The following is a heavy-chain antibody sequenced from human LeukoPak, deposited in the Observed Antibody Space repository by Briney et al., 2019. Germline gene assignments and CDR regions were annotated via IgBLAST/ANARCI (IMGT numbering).Heavy chain of an antibody. V-gene: IGHV3-48*01. D-gene: IGHD5-18*01. CDR1: GFTFSRYS. CDR3: AKDVLAYVNTAKDY. J-gene: IGHJ4*02. CDR2: ITSSGNTM. Sequence: GGSLRLSCVASGFTFSRYSMNWVRQAPGKGLEWVSYITSSGNTMYYAGSVKGRFTISRDNAKNSLYLQMNSLRVEDTAVYYCAKDVLAYVNTAKDYWGQGTLVTVSS.